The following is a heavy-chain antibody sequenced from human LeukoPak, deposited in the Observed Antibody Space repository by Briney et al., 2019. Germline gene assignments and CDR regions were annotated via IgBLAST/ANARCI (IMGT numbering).Heavy chain of an antibody. CDR2: IIPIFGTA. D-gene: IGHD6-13*01. CDR1: GGTFSSYA. V-gene: IGHV1-69*05. Sequence: SVKVSCKASGGTFSSYAISWVRQAPGQGREWMGRIIPIFGTANYAQKFQGRVTITTDESTSTAYMELSSLRSEDTAVYYCAREGYSSSWRLYYFDYWGQGTLVTVSS. CDR3: AREGYSSSWRLYYFDY. J-gene: IGHJ4*02.